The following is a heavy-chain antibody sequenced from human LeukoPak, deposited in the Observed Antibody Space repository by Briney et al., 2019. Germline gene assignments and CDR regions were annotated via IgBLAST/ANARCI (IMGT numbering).Heavy chain of an antibody. CDR3: AKCTGFTMVRGVGYGMDV. V-gene: IGHV3-23*01. CDR2: ISGSGGST. D-gene: IGHD3-10*01. CDR1: GFTFSSYA. J-gene: IGHJ6*02. Sequence: GGSLRLSCAASGFTFSSYAMSWVRQAPGKGLEWVSAISGSGGSTYYADSVKGRFTISRDNSKNTLYLQMNSPRAEDTAVYYCAKCTGFTMVRGVGYGMDVWGQGTTVTVSS.